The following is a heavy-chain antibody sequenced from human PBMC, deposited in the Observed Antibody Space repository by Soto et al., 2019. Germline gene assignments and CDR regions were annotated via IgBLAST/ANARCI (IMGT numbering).Heavy chain of an antibody. Sequence: QVRLVESGGGVVQPGRSLRLSCTASGVSFSSYAMYWVRQPPGKGLEWVAVISKDGMKKNYADSVKGRVTVSRDNANYSVDLQLNSLRGEDTAMYYCARDMYSSDYFSKWFEPWGQGTLVTVSS. V-gene: IGHV3-30*04. CDR3: ARDMYSSDYFSKWFEP. D-gene: IGHD6-19*01. J-gene: IGHJ5*02. CDR1: GVSFSSYA. CDR2: ISKDGMKK.